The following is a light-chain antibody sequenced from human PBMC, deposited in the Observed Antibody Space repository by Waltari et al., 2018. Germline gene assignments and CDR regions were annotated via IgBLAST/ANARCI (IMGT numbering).Light chain of an antibody. J-gene: IGLJ1*01. CDR1: SSDVGGYNP. CDR2: EVS. CDR3: SSYRSSTTRV. Sequence: QSALTQPASVSGSPGQSITIPCTGTSSDVGGYNPCSWYQQHPGKAPKLMIYEVSNRPSGVSDRFSGSKSGNTASLTISGLQAEDEADYYCSSYRSSTTRVFGTGTKVTVL. V-gene: IGLV2-14*01.